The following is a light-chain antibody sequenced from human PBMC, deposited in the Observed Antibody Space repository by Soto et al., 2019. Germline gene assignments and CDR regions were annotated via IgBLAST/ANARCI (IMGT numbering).Light chain of an antibody. CDR2: GAS. V-gene: IGKV3-20*01. J-gene: IGKJ2*01. CDR3: QQYDSSPVT. Sequence: ENVLTQSPGTLSLSPGERATLSCRASQSVSSSYLTWYQQKPGQAPRLLIYGASSRATDIPDRFSGSGSGTDVTLTIIRLVPEDFAVYYCQQYDSSPVTFGQGTKLEIK. CDR1: QSVSSSY.